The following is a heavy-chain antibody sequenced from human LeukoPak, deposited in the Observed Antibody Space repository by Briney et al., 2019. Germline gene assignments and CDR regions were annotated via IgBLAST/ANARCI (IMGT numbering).Heavy chain of an antibody. J-gene: IGHJ4*02. CDR1: GYSISSGYY. CDR3: ARLGVGYYDSSGLISD. V-gene: IGHV4-38-2*01. D-gene: IGHD3-22*01. Sequence: SETLSLTCAVSGYSISSGYYWGWIRQPPGKGLEWIGSIYHSGSTYYNPSLKSRVTISVDTSKNQFSLKLSSVTAADTAVYYCARLGVGYYDSSGLISDWGQGTLVTVSS. CDR2: IYHSGST.